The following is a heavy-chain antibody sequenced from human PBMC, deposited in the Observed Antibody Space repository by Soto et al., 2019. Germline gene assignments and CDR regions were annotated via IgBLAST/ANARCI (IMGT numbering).Heavy chain of an antibody. V-gene: IGHV3-48*02. CDR3: ARESQQLGNFDY. CDR2: ISTGSSTI. CDR1: GFTFSSYS. J-gene: IGHJ4*02. Sequence: PVGSLRLSCAASGFTFSSYSMNWVRQAPGKGLEWVSYISTGSSTIYYADSVEGRFTISRDNAKNSLYLQMNSLRDEDTAVYYCARESQQLGNFDYWGQGTLVTVSS. D-gene: IGHD6-13*01.